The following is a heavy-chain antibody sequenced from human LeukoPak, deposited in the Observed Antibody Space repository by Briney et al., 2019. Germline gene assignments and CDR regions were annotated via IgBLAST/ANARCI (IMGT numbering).Heavy chain of an antibody. D-gene: IGHD1-1*01. Sequence: SQTLSLTCTVSGGSISSGGYYWRWIRQHPGKGLEWIGYIYYSGSTYYNPSLKSRVTISVDTSKNQFSLKLSSVTAADTAVYYCAREERTLHYYYGMDVWGQGTTVTVSS. CDR3: AREERTLHYYYGMDV. CDR1: GGSISSGGYY. V-gene: IGHV4-31*03. CDR2: IYYSGST. J-gene: IGHJ6*02.